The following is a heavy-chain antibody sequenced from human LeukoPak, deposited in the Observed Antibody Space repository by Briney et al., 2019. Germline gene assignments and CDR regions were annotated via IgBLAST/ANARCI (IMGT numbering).Heavy chain of an antibody. V-gene: IGHV1-2*02. CDR3: ARAGTFTIFGVVINWFDP. J-gene: IGHJ5*02. CDR2: INPNSGGT. D-gene: IGHD3-3*01. Sequence: ASVKVSCKASGYTFTGYYMHWVRQAPGQGLEWMGWINPNSGGTNYAQKFQGRVTMTRDTSISTAYMELSRLRSDDTAVYYCARAGTFTIFGVVINWFDPWGQGTLVTVSS. CDR1: GYTFTGYY.